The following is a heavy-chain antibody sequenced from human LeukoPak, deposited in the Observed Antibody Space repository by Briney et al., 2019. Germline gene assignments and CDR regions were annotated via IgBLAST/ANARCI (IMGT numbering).Heavy chain of an antibody. Sequence: SETLSLTCTVSGGSIRRYYWSWIRQPPGKGLEWLGDIYYSGSDNYNPSLKSRVTISIDTSKNQFSLKLSSVIAADTAVYYCARDDALRGASDYWGQGTLVTVSS. CDR2: IYYSGSD. CDR3: ARDDALRGASDY. CDR1: GGSIRRYY. J-gene: IGHJ4*02. V-gene: IGHV4-59*01. D-gene: IGHD3-10*01.